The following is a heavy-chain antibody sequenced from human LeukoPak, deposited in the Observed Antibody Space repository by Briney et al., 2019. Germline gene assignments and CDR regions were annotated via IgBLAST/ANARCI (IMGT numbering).Heavy chain of an antibody. CDR3: ARGYKLSSGWPNDAFDI. Sequence: SETLSLTCTVSGGSISSGGYYWSWIRQHPGTGLEWIGYIYYNGSTYYNPSLKSRVTISVDTSKNQFSLKLSSVTAADTAVYYCARGYKLSSGWPNDAFDIWGQGTMVTVSS. CDR2: IYYNGST. J-gene: IGHJ3*02. V-gene: IGHV4-31*03. D-gene: IGHD6-19*01. CDR1: GGSISSGGYY.